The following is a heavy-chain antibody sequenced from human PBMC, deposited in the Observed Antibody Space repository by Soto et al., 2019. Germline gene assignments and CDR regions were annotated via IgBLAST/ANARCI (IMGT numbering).Heavy chain of an antibody. V-gene: IGHV3-23*01. CDR1: GFTFSSYA. CDR3: AKVLLRDGYNYVDWFDP. Sequence: GSLRLSCAASGFTFSSYAMSWVRQAPGKGLEWVSAISGSGGSTYYVDSVKGRFTISRDNSKNTLYLQMNSLRAEDTAVYYCAKVLLRDGYNYVDWFDPWGQGTLVTVSS. J-gene: IGHJ5*02. CDR2: ISGSGGST. D-gene: IGHD5-12*01.